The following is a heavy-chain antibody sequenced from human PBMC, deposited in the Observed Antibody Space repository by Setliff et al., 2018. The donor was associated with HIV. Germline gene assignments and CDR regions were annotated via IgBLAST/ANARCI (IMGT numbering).Heavy chain of an antibody. CDR1: GGSVNTNRYY. Sequence: SETLSLTCSVSGGSVNTNRYYWVWIRQPPGKGLEWIGSVYFRGSTYYNPSLESRVAMSVDTSTNQFSLKLISVTAADTGVYFCARSVDFGGSWIQDYYYMDVWGKGTTGTVSS. J-gene: IGHJ6*03. D-gene: IGHD6-13*01. V-gene: IGHV4-39*01. CDR2: VYFRGST. CDR3: ARSVDFGGSWIQDYYYMDV.